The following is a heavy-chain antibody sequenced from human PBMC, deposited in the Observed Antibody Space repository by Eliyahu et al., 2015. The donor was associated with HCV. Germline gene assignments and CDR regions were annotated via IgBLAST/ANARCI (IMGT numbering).Heavy chain of an antibody. CDR2: TSASGGGT. CDR3: AKSHTTWSLDY. Sequence: EVQLLESGGDLVQPGGSLRLSCAASGFHFPTYAMTWVRQAPGAGLEWVSATSASGGGTYYADSVKGRFTISRDNSKNTVFLQMNSLRAEDTAIYYCAKSHTTWSLDYWGHGTLVTISS. J-gene: IGHJ4*01. V-gene: IGHV3-23*01. D-gene: IGHD1-26*01. CDR1: GFHFPTYA.